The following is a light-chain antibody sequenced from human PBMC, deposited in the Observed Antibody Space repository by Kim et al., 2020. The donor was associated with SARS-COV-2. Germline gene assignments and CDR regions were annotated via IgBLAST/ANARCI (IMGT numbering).Light chain of an antibody. J-gene: IGKJ1*01. Sequence: IQLTQSPSSLSASVGDRVTITCRASQSISSSLAWYQQKPGRAPKSLIYAASALQSGVPSRFSGSGSGTDFTLTISCLQPEDFATYYCQHFNGFPRTFGQGTKVDIK. V-gene: IGKV1-9*01. CDR2: AAS. CDR3: QHFNGFPRT. CDR1: QSISSS.